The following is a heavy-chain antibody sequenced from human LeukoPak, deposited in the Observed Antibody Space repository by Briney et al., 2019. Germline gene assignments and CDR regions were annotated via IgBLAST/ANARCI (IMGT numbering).Heavy chain of an antibody. Sequence: GGSLRLSCAASGFTFSSYWMSWVRQAPGKGLEWVANIKQDGSVEYYVDSLKGRFTISRDNAKNSLYLQMNSLRGEDTAVYYCARAPWPGLWSGYCEFWGQGTLVTVSS. D-gene: IGHD3-3*01. V-gene: IGHV3-7*01. CDR3: ARAPWPGLWSGYCEF. CDR1: GFTFSSYW. J-gene: IGHJ4*02. CDR2: IKQDGSVE.